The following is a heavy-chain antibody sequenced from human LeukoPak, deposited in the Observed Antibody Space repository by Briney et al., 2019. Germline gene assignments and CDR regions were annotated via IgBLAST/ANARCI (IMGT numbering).Heavy chain of an antibody. Sequence: SETLSLTCTVSGGSININTYYWGWIRQPPGKGLEWIGSIYYSGSTYYNPSLKSRVTISIDTSKNQFSLKLNSVTAADTAVYYCARPNILTGYYTNWGQGTLVTVSS. V-gene: IGHV4-39*07. CDR1: GGSININTYY. J-gene: IGHJ4*02. D-gene: IGHD3-9*01. CDR3: ARPNILTGYYTN. CDR2: IYYSGST.